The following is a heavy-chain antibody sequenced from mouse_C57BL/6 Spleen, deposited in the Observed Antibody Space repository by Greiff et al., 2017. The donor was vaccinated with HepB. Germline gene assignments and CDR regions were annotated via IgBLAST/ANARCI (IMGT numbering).Heavy chain of an antibody. D-gene: IGHD4-1*01. Sequence: VKLVESGPELVKPGASVKISCKASGYAFSSSWMNWVKQRPGKGLEWIGRIYPGDGDTNYNGKFKGKATLTADKSSSTAYMQLSSLTSEDSAVYFCARSISWDRNFDYWGQGTTLTVSS. CDR2: IYPGDGDT. V-gene: IGHV1-82*01. CDR1: GYAFSSSW. J-gene: IGHJ2*01. CDR3: ARSISWDRNFDY.